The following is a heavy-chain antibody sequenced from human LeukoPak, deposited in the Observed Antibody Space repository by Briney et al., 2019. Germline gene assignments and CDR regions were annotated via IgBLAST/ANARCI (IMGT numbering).Heavy chain of an antibody. CDR1: GYTFTGYY. J-gene: IGHJ5*02. D-gene: IGHD3-22*01. Sequence: ASVRVSCKASGYTFTGYYMHWVRQAPGQGLEWMGCINPNSGGTNYAQKLKGRVTITRDNAISTAYMELSRLRSDDTAVYYCARGRRVYYDSSGYYYGWFDPWGQGTLVTVAS. V-gene: IGHV1-2*02. CDR2: INPNSGGT. CDR3: ARGRRVYYDSSGYYYGWFDP.